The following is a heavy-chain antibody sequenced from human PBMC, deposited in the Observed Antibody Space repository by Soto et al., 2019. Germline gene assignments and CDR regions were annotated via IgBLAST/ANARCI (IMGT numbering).Heavy chain of an antibody. J-gene: IGHJ4*02. CDR2: IIPIFGTA. CDR1: GGTFSTYV. CDR3: ARHITHVHTFDS. Sequence: QVQLVQSGAEVKKPGSSVQVSCPASGGTFSTYVISWVRQAPGQGLEWMGGIIPIFGTANYAQKFQGRVTISADESTSTAYMELSSLRSEDTAVYDCARHITHVHTFDSWGQGTLVTVSS. D-gene: IGHD3-16*01. V-gene: IGHV1-69*12.